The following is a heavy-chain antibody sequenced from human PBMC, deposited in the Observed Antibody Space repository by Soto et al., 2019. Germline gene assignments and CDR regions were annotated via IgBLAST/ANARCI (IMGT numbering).Heavy chain of an antibody. J-gene: IGHJ4*02. Sequence: SETLSLTCTVSGAAIDSHYWSWIRQPPGKGLEWIGQVFYSGSTNYNPSLKSRVTISINTSTKQFSLKLTSVSAADTAVYYCARSFMVQVDEFDEWGQGTLVTRSS. CDR2: VFYSGST. V-gene: IGHV4-59*11. CDR3: ARSFMVQVDEFDE. CDR1: GAAIDSHY. D-gene: IGHD3-10*01.